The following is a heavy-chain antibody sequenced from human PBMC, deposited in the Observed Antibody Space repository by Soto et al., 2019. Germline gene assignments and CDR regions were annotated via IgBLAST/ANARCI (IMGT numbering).Heavy chain of an antibody. Sequence: SETLSLTCAVYGGSFSGYYWSWIRQPPGKGLEWIGEINHSGSTNYNPSLKSRVTISVDTSKNQFSLKLSSVTAADTAVYYCARASPYDYVWGSYRPIYFDYWGQGTLVTVSS. CDR2: INHSGST. CDR3: ARASPYDYVWGSYRPIYFDY. V-gene: IGHV4-34*01. J-gene: IGHJ4*02. D-gene: IGHD3-16*02. CDR1: GGSFSGYY.